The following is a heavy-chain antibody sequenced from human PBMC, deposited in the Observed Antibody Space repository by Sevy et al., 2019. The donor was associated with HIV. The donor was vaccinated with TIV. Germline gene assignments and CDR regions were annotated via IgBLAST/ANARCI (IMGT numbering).Heavy chain of an antibody. CDR1: RFTFSDYY. J-gene: IGHJ5*02. CDR2: ISGSGGST. V-gene: IGHV3-23*01. CDR3: AKETGDTTSQFEDNWFDP. Sequence: GGSLRLSCAASRFTFSDYYMSWIRQAPGKGLEWVSAISGSGGSTYYADSVKGRFTISRDNSKNTLYLQMNSLRAEDTAVYYCAKETGDTTSQFEDNWFDPWGQGTLVTVSS. D-gene: IGHD7-27*01.